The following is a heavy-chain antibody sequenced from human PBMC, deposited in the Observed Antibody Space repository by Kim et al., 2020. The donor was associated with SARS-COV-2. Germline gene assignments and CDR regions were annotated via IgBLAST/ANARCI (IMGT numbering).Heavy chain of an antibody. CDR2: IYYSGST. CDR3: ARHSPTYYYDSSGFADY. Sequence: SETLSLTCTVSGGSISSSSYYWGWIRQPPGKGLEWIGSIYYSGSTYYNPSLKSRVTISVDTSKNQFSLKLSSVTAEDTDVYYCARHSPTYYYDSSGFADYWGQGTLVTVSS. CDR1: GGSISSSSYY. V-gene: IGHV4-39*01. D-gene: IGHD3-22*01. J-gene: IGHJ4*02.